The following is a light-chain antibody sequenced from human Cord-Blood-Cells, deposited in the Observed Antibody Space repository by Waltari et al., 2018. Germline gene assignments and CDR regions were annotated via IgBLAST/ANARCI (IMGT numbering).Light chain of an antibody. V-gene: IGKV3-15*01. CDR2: GAS. CDR3: QQYNNWLT. CDR1: QSVSSN. J-gene: IGKJ2*01. Sequence: EIVMTQSPAPLSVSPGERATLSCRASQSVSSNLAWYQQKPGQAPRLLFYGASTRATGIPARFSGSGSGTEFTLTISSLQSEDFAVYYCQQYNNWLTFGQGTKLEIK.